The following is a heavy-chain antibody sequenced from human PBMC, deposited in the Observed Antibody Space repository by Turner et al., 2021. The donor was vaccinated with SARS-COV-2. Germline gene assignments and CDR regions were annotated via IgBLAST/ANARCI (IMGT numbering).Heavy chain of an antibody. Sequence: QVQLPQWGAGLLKPSETLSLTWAAYGGSFSGYYWSWIRQSPGKGLEWIGEIRHSGSTTYNPSLKSRVTLSVDRSKIQFSMRLSSVTAGDTAVYYCARVNYGGVTVRDYYSYYGMDVWGQGTTVTVS. CDR1: GGSFSGYY. CDR3: ARVNYGGVTVRDYYSYYGMDV. J-gene: IGHJ6*02. V-gene: IGHV4-34*01. CDR2: IRHSGST. D-gene: IGHD2-21*02.